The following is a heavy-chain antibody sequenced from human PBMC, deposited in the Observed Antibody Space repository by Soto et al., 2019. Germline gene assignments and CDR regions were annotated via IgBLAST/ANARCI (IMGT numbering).Heavy chain of an antibody. CDR3: ARALLSLLSSFEI. J-gene: IGHJ3*02. CDR2: ISSSSNTI. V-gene: IGHV3-48*02. Sequence: EVQLVESGGGLVQPGGSLRLSCAASGFTFSSYSMNWVRQAPGKGLEWVSYISSSSNTIYYADSVKGRFTISRDNAENSLELQMNSLRDGDTAVYYCARALLSLLSSFEIRGQGTMVTVSS. CDR1: GFTFSSYS. D-gene: IGHD2-2*01.